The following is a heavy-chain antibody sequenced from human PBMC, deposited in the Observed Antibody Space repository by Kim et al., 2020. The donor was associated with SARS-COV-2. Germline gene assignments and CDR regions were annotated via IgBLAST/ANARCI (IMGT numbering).Heavy chain of an antibody. CDR2: IWNDGTNK. Sequence: GGSLRLSCAASGFNFSGYGIHWVRQAPGKGLEWVGVIWNDGTNKYSAYAVTGRFTFSSDSSNNTQYLQMKSQRVEDTAADHCSCKRGNDIRVLDFWGHGT. V-gene: IGHV3-33*01. CDR3: SCKRGNDIRVLDF. D-gene: IGHD3-22*01. J-gene: IGHJ6*02. CDR1: GFNFSGYG.